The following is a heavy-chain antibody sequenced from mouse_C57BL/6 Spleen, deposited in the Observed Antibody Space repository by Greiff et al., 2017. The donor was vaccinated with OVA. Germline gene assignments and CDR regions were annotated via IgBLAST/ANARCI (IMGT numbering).Heavy chain of an antibody. V-gene: IGHV3-6*01. J-gene: IGHJ1*03. D-gene: IGHD1-1*01. CDR2: ISYDGSN. Sequence: EVQLQESGPGLVKPSQSLSLTCSVTGYSITSGYYWNWIRQSPGNKLEWMGYISYDGSNNYNPSLKNRISITRDTSKNQFFLKLNSVTTKDTATYYCARAGGSSWYFDVWGTGTTVTVSS. CDR3: ARAGGSSWYFDV. CDR1: GYSITSGYY.